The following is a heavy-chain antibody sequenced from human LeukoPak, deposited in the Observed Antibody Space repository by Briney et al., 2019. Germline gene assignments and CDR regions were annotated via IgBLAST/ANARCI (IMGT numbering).Heavy chain of an antibody. Sequence: SVKVSCKASGYTFTNYAIQWVRQAPGQRLEWMGGIIPIFGTANYAQKFQGRVTITADESTSTAYMELSSLRSEDTAVYYCASLTMVRGVRFFDPWGQGTLVTVSS. J-gene: IGHJ5*02. V-gene: IGHV1-69*13. CDR2: IIPIFGTA. CDR3: ASLTMVRGVRFFDP. CDR1: GYTFTNYA. D-gene: IGHD3-10*01.